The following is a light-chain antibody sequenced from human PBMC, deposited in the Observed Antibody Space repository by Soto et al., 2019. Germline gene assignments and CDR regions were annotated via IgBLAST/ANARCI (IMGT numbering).Light chain of an antibody. Sequence: TQSPGTLSLSPGERATLSCRASQTVSSNYLAWYQQKPGQAPRLLIYGASSRATGIPDRFSGSGSGTDFTLTISRLEPEDFAVYYCQQYGSPWTFGQGTKVDIK. CDR1: QTVSSNY. J-gene: IGKJ1*01. V-gene: IGKV3-20*01. CDR2: GAS. CDR3: QQYGSPWT.